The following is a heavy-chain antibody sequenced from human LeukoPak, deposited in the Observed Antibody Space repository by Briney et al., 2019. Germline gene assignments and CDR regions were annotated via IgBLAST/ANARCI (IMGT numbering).Heavy chain of an antibody. V-gene: IGHV4-34*01. CDR3: ARVREHYGGNSGGWFDP. CDR1: GGSFSGYY. CDR2: INHSGST. D-gene: IGHD4-23*01. J-gene: IGHJ5*02. Sequence: SETLSLTRAVYGGSFSGYYWSWIRQPPGKGLEWIGEINHSGSTNYNPSLKSRVTISVDTSKNQFSLKLSSVTAADTAVYYCARVREHYGGNSGGWFDPWGQGTLVTVSS.